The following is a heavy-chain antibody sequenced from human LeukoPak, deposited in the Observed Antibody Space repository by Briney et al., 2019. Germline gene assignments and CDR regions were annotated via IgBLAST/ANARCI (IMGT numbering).Heavy chain of an antibody. CDR1: GYSITCDYY. D-gene: IGHD3-10*01. CDR2: IYHSGST. Sequence: SETLSLTCAVSGYSITCDYYWGWIRQPPGKGLEWIGNIYHSGSTYYNPSLKSRVTISVDTSKNQFSLKLSSVTAADTAVYYCARDSGSHYYGSGSYFNWFDPWGQGTLVTVSS. J-gene: IGHJ5*02. CDR3: ARDSGSHYYGSGSYFNWFDP. V-gene: IGHV4-38-2*02.